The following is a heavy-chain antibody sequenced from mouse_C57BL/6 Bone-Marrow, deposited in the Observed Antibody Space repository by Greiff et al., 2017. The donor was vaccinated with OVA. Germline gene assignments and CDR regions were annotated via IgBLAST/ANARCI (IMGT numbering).Heavy chain of an antibody. CDR3: ASYYGSSYHYYAMDY. Sequence: QVQLQQSGAELARPGASVKLSCKASGYTFTSYGISWVKQRTGQGLEWIGELYPRSGNTYYNEKFKGKATLTAAKSSSTAYMELRSLTSEDSAVYFCASYYGSSYHYYAMDYWGQGTSVTVSS. CDR2: LYPRSGNT. V-gene: IGHV1-81*01. D-gene: IGHD1-1*01. CDR1: GYTFTSYG. J-gene: IGHJ4*01.